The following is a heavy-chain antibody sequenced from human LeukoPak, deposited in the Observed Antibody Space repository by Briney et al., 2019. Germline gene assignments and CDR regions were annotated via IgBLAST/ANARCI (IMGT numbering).Heavy chain of an antibody. V-gene: IGHV4-34*01. CDR1: GGSFSDYY. CDR3: AGAVTTSWFDP. J-gene: IGHJ5*02. Sequence: SETLSLTCAAYGGSFSDYYWSWIRQPPGKGLEWIGEINHSGSTNYNPSLKSRVTISVDTSKNQFSLKLSSVTAADTAVYYCAGAVTTSWFDPWGQGTLVTVSS. D-gene: IGHD4-17*01. CDR2: INHSGST.